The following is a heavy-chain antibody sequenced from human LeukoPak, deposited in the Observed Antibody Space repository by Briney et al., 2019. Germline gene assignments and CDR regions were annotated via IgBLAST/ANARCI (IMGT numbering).Heavy chain of an antibody. CDR3: AKVRGYFSSGGYSTSYYFDY. V-gene: IGHV3-23*01. CDR2: ISGSGGST. CDR1: GFTFSSYA. Sequence: GGSLRLSCAASGFTFSSYAMSWVRQAPGKGLEWVSAISGSGGSTYYADSVKGRFTISRDNSKNTLYLQMNSLRAEDTAVYYCAKVRGYFSSGGYSTSYYFDYWGQGTLVTVSS. D-gene: IGHD6-19*01. J-gene: IGHJ4*02.